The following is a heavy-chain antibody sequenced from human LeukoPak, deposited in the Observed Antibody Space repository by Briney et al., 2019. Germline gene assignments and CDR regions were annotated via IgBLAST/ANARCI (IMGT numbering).Heavy chain of an antibody. CDR1: GFTFSSYA. J-gene: IGHJ3*02. V-gene: IGHV3-23*01. CDR2: ISGSGGST. Sequence: GGSLRLSCAASGFTFSSYAMSWVRQAPGKGLEWVSAISGSGGSTYYADSVKGRFTISRDNSKTTLYLQMNSLRAEDTAVYYCAKTIVVILYRDAFDIWGQGTMVTVSS. D-gene: IGHD3-22*01. CDR3: AKTIVVILYRDAFDI.